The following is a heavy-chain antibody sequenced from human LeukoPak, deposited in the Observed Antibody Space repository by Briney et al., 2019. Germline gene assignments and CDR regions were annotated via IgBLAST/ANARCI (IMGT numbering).Heavy chain of an antibody. J-gene: IGHJ3*02. Sequence: ASVKVSCNTSGYSFTSYDINWVRQAPGQGLEWMGWVNPKSGNTGYKQKFQGRVTITRNTSISTAYMELSSLRSEDTAVYYCARGFGELPLDAFDIWGQGTMVTVSS. CDR1: GYSFTSYD. CDR2: VNPKSGNT. D-gene: IGHD1-26*01. V-gene: IGHV1-8*03. CDR3: ARGFGELPLDAFDI.